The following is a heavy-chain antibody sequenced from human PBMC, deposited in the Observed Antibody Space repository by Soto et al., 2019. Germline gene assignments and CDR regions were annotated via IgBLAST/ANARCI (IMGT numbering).Heavy chain of an antibody. J-gene: IGHJ4*02. CDR2: ISYGGDNK. D-gene: IGHD6-13*01. CDR3: AKARHSTSWYGVEADF. V-gene: IGHV3-30*09. Sequence: QVQMVESGGGVVQPGRSLRLSCAASGFIFSDYAMHWVRQAPCKGLEWVAVISYGGDNKYYADFVRGRFAISRDNLKNTLYLQMNSLNPEDTAVYHCAKARHSTSWYGVEADFWGQGTLVTVSS. CDR1: GFIFSDYA.